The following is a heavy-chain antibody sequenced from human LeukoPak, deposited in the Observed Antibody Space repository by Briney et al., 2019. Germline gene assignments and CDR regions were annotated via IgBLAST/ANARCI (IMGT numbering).Heavy chain of an antibody. V-gene: IGHV3-23*01. CDR1: GFTFSSYA. CDR2: ISGSGGST. CDR3: AKDRAGYSSSWYEDY. J-gene: IGHJ4*02. Sequence: GGSLRLSCAASGFTFSSYAMSWVRQAPGKGLEWVSAISGSGGSTYYADSVKGRFTISRDNSKNTLYLQMNSLRAEDTAVYYCAKDRAGYSSSWYEDYWGQGTLVIVSS. D-gene: IGHD6-13*01.